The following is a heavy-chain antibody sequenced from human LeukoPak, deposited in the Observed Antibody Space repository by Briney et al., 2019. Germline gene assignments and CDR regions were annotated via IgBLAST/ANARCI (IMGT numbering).Heavy chain of an antibody. D-gene: IGHD5-18*01. V-gene: IGHV3-7*01. CDR2: INPDGNKK. CDR1: GLTFSSSW. J-gene: IGHJ4*02. CDR3: ARDLAYSRLDY. Sequence: LTGGSLRLSCAVSGLTFSSSWMDWVRQAPGKGLEWVASINPDGNKKYSADSVKGPFTISRDNAENSLYLQMNSLRVEDTAFYYCARDLAYSRLDYWGQGMLVTVSS.